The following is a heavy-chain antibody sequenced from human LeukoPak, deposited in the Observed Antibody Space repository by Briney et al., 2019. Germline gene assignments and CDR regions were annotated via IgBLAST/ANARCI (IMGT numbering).Heavy chain of an antibody. J-gene: IGHJ4*02. Sequence: PSETLSLTCAVSGYSISSGYYWGWIRQPPGQELEWIGSIYHSGSTYYNPSLKSRVTISVDTSKNQFSLKLSSVTAADTAVYYCARHEEVGGPTSFDYWGQGTLVTVSS. D-gene: IGHD3-3*01. CDR3: ARHEEVGGPTSFDY. V-gene: IGHV4-38-2*01. CDR2: IYHSGST. CDR1: GYSISSGYY.